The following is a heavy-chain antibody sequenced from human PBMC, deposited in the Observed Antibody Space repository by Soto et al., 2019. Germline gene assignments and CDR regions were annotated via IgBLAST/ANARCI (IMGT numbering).Heavy chain of an antibody. CDR2: VTGNADRT. CDR3: ARDCSSSSCSVWKY. D-gene: IGHD2-2*01. Sequence: EVQLLESGGGLVQPGGSLRLSCAASGFSFSNYAMTWVRQPPGKGLEWVSGVTGNADRTYYADSVKGRFTIFRDNSKNTLYLQMNRLRAEDMAIYYCARDCSSSSCSVWKYWGQGVLVTVSS. J-gene: IGHJ4*02. CDR1: GFSFSNYA. V-gene: IGHV3-23*01.